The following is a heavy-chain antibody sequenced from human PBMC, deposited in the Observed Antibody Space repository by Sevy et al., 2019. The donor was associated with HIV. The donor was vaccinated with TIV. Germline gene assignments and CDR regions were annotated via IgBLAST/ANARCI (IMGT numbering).Heavy chain of an antibody. CDR3: ARGMKRIAARPHAFDI. J-gene: IGHJ3*02. Sequence: GGSLRLSCAASGFTFSSYSMNWVRQAPGKGLEWVSYISSSSSTIYYADSVKGRFTISRDNAKNSLYLQMNSLRDEETAVYYCARGMKRIAARPHAFDIWGQGTMVTVSS. CDR2: ISSSSSTI. V-gene: IGHV3-48*02. D-gene: IGHD6-6*01. CDR1: GFTFSSYS.